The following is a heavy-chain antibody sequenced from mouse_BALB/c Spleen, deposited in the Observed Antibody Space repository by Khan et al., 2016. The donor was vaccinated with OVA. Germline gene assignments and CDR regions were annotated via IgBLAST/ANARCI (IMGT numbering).Heavy chain of an antibody. CDR3: AKLSGFYFDY. V-gene: IGHV2-3*01. CDR2: IWGAGSI. CDR1: GFSLTSNG. J-gene: IGHJ2*01. Sequence: VQLQESGPGLVAPSQSLSITCTVSGFSLTSNGVSWVRQPPGKGLEWLGVIWGAGSINYYYVLNYRLSISKDNSKGQVFLKLNSLQADETATYDRAKLSGFYFDYWGQGTTLTVSS.